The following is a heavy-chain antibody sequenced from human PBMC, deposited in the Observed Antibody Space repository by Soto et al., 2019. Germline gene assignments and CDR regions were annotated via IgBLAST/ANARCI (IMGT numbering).Heavy chain of an antibody. CDR2: INAGNGDT. CDR1: GITYNTDA. V-gene: IGHV1-3*01. CDR3: ARAISGYVT. Sequence: QVQLVQSGAEMKKPGASVKLSCKASGITYNTDAIHRVRQAPGQGLEWMGWINAGNGDTRYSQNFQGRVTLTRDTSASTVYMDLDSLKFEDTGVYYCARAISGYVTWGQGTLVTVSS. J-gene: IGHJ4*02. D-gene: IGHD5-12*01.